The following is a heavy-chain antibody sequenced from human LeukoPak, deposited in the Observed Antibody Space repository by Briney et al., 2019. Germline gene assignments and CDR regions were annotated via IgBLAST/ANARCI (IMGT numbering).Heavy chain of an antibody. Sequence: GRVWVSRINSDGSSTSYADSVKGRFTISRDNAKNTLYLQMNSLRAEDTAVYYCARDIVSDFDYWGQGTLVTVSS. CDR2: INSDGSST. V-gene: IGHV3-74*01. D-gene: IGHD5/OR15-5a*01. CDR3: ARDIVSDFDY. J-gene: IGHJ4*02.